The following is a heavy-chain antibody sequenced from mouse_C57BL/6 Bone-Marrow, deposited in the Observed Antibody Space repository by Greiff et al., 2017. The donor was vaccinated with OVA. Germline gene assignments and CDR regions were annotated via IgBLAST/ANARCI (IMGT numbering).Heavy chain of an antibody. V-gene: IGHV1-64*01. CDR2: IHPNSGST. D-gene: IGHD2-5*01. CDR3: AREAYYSNYVFDY. Sequence: VQLQQPGAELVKPGASVKLSCKASGYTFTSYWMHWVKQRPGQGLEWIGMIHPNSGSTNYNEKFKSKDTLTVDKSSSTAYMQLSSLTSEDSAVYYCAREAYYSNYVFDYWGQGTTLTVSS. CDR1: GYTFTSYW. J-gene: IGHJ2*01.